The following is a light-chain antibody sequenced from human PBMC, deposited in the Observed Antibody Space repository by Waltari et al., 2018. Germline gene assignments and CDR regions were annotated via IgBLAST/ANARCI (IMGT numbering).Light chain of an antibody. CDR3: QQYGTSSS. CDR2: GAS. CDR1: QRVANNY. V-gene: IGKV3-20*01. J-gene: IGKJ5*01. Sequence: ETVLTQSPGTLSLYPGESATLSCRASQRVANNYLVWYQQKPGPAPRLISYGASNRATGIPDRFTGSGSGTDFTLTINRLEPEDFAVYYCQQYGTSSSFGQGTRLEIK.